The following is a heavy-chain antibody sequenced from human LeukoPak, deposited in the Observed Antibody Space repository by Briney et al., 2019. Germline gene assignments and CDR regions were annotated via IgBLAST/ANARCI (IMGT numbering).Heavy chain of an antibody. D-gene: IGHD3-10*01. V-gene: IGHV3-23*01. J-gene: IGHJ4*02. CDR1: GFTFSSYA. CDR2: ISGSGGST. CDR3: AKGSGSPPSEFDY. Sequence: QAGGSLRLSCAASGFTFSSYAMSWVRQAPGKGLEWVSAISGSGGSTYYADSVKGRFTISRDNSKNTLCLQMNSLRAEDTAVYYCAKGSGSPPSEFDYWGQGALVSVSS.